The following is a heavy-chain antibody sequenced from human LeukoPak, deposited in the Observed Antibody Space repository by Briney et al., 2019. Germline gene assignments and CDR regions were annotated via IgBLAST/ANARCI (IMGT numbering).Heavy chain of an antibody. CDR3: ARGGIAVAKGGYFDY. CDR1: AYSITSYG. D-gene: IGHD6-13*01. J-gene: IGHJ4*02. Sequence: GASVKVSCKASAYSITSYGISWVRQAPGQGLEWMGWISAYNGNINYAQKLQGRVTMTTDTSTSTAYMELRSLRSDDTAVYYCARGGIAVAKGGYFDYWGQGTLVTVSS. CDR2: ISAYNGNI. V-gene: IGHV1-18*01.